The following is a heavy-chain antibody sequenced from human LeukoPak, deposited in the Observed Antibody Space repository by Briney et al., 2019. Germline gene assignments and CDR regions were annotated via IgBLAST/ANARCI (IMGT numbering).Heavy chain of an antibody. CDR3: VRQFAS. CDR1: GFTFSDHI. CDR2: VSGSGSTV. V-gene: IGHV3-48*01. Sequence: GGSLGLSCAASGFTFSDHIMNWVRQLPGKRLEWVAYVSGSGSTVYYADSVKGRFTVSRDNGKSSLYLQMNSLRVEDTALYYCVRQFASWGQGTLVTVSS. J-gene: IGHJ4*02.